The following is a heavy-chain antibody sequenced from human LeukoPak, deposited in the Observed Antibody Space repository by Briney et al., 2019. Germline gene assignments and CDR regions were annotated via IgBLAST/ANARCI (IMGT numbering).Heavy chain of an antibody. CDR1: GASISSYY. D-gene: IGHD3-16*01. J-gene: IGHJ3*02. Sequence: SETLSLTCTVSGASISSYYWTWIRQPPGKGLEFIGYFHYSGSTNYNPSLKSRVTISVDTSKKQFSLKLTSATAADTAVYYCARLGQPNAFDIWGRGTMVTVSS. CDR3: ARLGQPNAFDI. CDR2: FHYSGST. V-gene: IGHV4-59*08.